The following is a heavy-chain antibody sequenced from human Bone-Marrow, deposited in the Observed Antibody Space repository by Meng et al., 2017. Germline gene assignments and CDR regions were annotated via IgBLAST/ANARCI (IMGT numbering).Heavy chain of an antibody. V-gene: IGHV4-38-2*01. CDR1: GYSISSGYY. J-gene: IGHJ4*02. D-gene: IGHD5-24*01. Sequence: GSLRLSCAVSGYSISSGYYWGWIRQPPGKGLEWIGSIYHSGSTYYNPSLKSRVTISVDTSKNQFSLKLSSVTAADTAAYYCASVWLQSGYFDYWGQGTLVTVSS. CDR3: ASVWLQSGYFDY. CDR2: IYHSGST.